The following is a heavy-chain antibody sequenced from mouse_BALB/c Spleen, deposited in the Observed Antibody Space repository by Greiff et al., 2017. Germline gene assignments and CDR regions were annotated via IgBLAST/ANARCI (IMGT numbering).Heavy chain of an antibody. Sequence: QVQLQQSGAELVKPGASVKLSCKASGYTFTSYYMYWVKQRPGQGLEWIGEINPSNGGTNFNEKFKSKATLTVDKSSSTAYMQLSSLTSEDSAVYYCTRIKYGNYNAMDYWGQGTSVTVSS. V-gene: IGHV1S81*02. CDR3: TRIKYGNYNAMDY. CDR2: INPSNGGT. D-gene: IGHD2-10*02. J-gene: IGHJ4*01. CDR1: GYTFTSYY.